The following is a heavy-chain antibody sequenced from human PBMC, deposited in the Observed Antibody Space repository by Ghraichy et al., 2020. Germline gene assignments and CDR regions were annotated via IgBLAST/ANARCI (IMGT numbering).Heavy chain of an antibody. CDR1: GFTFSSYG. Sequence: GGSLRLSCAASGFTFSSYGMHWVRQAPGKGLEWVAVIWYDGSNKYYADSVKGRFTISRDNSKNTLYLQMNSLRAEDTAVYYCARDRKNSGWYGYYYYGMDVWGQGTTVTVSS. CDR3: ARDRKNSGWYGYYYYGMDV. J-gene: IGHJ6*02. D-gene: IGHD6-19*01. V-gene: IGHV3-33*01. CDR2: IWYDGSNK.